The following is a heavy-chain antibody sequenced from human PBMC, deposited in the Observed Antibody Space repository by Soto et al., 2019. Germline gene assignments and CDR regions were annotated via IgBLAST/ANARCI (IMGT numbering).Heavy chain of an antibody. CDR2: IIPIFGTA. CDR3: ALGTIFGVVMKYYFDY. CDR1: GGTFSSYA. J-gene: IGHJ4*02. V-gene: IGHV1-69*13. Sequence: SVKVSCKASGGTFSSYAISWVRQAPGQGLEWMGGIIPIFGTANYAQKFQGRVTITADESTSTAYMELSSLRSEDTAVYYCALGTIFGVVMKYYFDYWGQGTLVTVS. D-gene: IGHD3-3*01.